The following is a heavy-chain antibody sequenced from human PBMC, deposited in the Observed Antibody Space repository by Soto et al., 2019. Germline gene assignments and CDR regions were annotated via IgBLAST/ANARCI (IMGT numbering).Heavy chain of an antibody. J-gene: IGHJ5*02. V-gene: IGHV4-31*03. CDR1: GGSISSGGYY. CDR3: ARGRIAARPRWFDP. CDR2: IYYSGST. D-gene: IGHD6-6*01. Sequence: SETLSLTCTVSGGSISSGGYYWSWIRQHPGKGLEWIGYIYYSGSTYYNPSLKSRVTISVDTSKNQFSLKLSSVTAADTAVYYCARGRIAARPRWFDPWGQGTLVTV.